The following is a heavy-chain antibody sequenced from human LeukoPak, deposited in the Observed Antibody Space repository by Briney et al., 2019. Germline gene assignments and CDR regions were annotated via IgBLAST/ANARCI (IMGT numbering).Heavy chain of an antibody. CDR1: GFTFSSYE. CDR2: ISSSGSTI. CDR3: ARGPVVVVAAEYYFDY. V-gene: IGHV3-48*03. Sequence: PGGSLRLSCAAPGFTFSSYEMNWVRQALGKGLEWVSYISSSGSTIYYADSVKGRFTISRDNAKNSLYLQMNSLRAEDTAVYYCARGPVVVVAAEYYFDYWGQGTLVTVSS. J-gene: IGHJ4*02. D-gene: IGHD2-15*01.